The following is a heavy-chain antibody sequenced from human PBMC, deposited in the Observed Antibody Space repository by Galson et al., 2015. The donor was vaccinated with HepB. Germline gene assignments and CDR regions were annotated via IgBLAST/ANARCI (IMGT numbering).Heavy chain of an antibody. J-gene: IGHJ5*02. CDR1: GFSLSTGGVG. CDR3: AHYAFGGNWFDP. D-gene: IGHD3-16*01. Sequence: PALVKPTQTLTLTCTFSGFSLSTGGVGVGWIRQPPGKALEWLALIYWDDDKRYSPSVNSRLTITKDTSKNQVVLTMPNVDPVDTATYYCAHYAFGGNWFDPWGQGTLVTVSS. V-gene: IGHV2-5*02. CDR2: IYWDDDK.